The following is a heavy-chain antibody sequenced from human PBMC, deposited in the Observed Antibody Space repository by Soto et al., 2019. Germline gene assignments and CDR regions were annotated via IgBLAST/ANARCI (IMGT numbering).Heavy chain of an antibody. CDR2: ISGSGADT. D-gene: IGHD2-15*01. CDR1: GLIFRNYA. V-gene: IGHV3-23*01. CDR3: AKDTGRGGGSVFDY. J-gene: IGHJ4*02. Sequence: PGGSLRLSCAPSGLIFRNYAMSGVRQARGKGLEWVSAISGSGADTYYTESVKGRFTISRDNFKNTLYLQMNSLRAEDTAVYYCAKDTGRGGGSVFDYWGQGTLVTVSS.